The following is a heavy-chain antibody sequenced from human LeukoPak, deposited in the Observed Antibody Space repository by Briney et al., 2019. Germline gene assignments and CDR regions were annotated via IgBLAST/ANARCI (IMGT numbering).Heavy chain of an antibody. D-gene: IGHD6-13*01. Sequence: PSETLSLTCTVSGGSISSYYWSWLRQPAGKGLEWIGRIYTSGSTNYNPSLKSRVTMSVDTSKNQFSLKLSSVTAADTAVYYCARVRNLAAAGPYYYYYMDVWGKGTTVTVSS. J-gene: IGHJ6*03. V-gene: IGHV4-4*07. CDR3: ARVRNLAAAGPYYYYYMDV. CDR1: GGSISSYY. CDR2: IYTSGST.